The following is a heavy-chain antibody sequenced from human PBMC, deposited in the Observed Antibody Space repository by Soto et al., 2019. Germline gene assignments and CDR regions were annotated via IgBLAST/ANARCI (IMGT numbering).Heavy chain of an antibody. CDR2: ISSSSFPI. D-gene: IGHD6-6*01. J-gene: IGHJ6*02. Sequence: GGSLRLSCAASGFTFSSYSMNWVRQAPGKGLEWVSSISSSSFPINYADSVKGRFSISRDNAQNSLHLQMNNLRAEDTAVYYCARNESSNIYGMDVWGQGTTVTVSS. CDR3: ARNESSNIYGMDV. V-gene: IGHV3-21*01. CDR1: GFTFSSYS.